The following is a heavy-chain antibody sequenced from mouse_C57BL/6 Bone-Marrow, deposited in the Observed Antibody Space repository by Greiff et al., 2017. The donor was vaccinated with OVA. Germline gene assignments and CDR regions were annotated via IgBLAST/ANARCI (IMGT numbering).Heavy chain of an antibody. CDR3: AREDDGYPWFAY. CDR2: ISDGGSYT. CDR1: GFTFSSYA. Sequence: EVQLVESGGGLVKPGGSLKLSCAASGFTFSSYAMSWVRQTPEKRLEWVATISDGGSYTYYPDNVKGRFTISRDNAKNNLYLQMSHLKSEDTAMYYCAREDDGYPWFAYWGQGTLVTVSA. J-gene: IGHJ3*01. D-gene: IGHD2-3*01. V-gene: IGHV5-4*01.